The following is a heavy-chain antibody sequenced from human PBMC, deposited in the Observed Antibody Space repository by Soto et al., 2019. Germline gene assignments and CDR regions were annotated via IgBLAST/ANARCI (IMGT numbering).Heavy chain of an antibody. Sequence: QVQLVQSGSGVEKPGSSVRVSCKASGGTFSSYAISWVRQAPGQELEWTGGIIPIFGTANYAQKFQGRVTITADESTSTAYMELSSLRSEDTAVYYCARGITGTVSYYSGMDVWGQGTTVTVSS. CDR2: IIPIFGTA. V-gene: IGHV1-69*12. J-gene: IGHJ6*02. D-gene: IGHD1-20*01. CDR3: ARGITGTVSYYSGMDV. CDR1: GGTFSSYA.